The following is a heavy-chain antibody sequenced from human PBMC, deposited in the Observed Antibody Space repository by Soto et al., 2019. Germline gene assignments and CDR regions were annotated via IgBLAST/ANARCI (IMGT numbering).Heavy chain of an antibody. V-gene: IGHV3-30*18. CDR2: ISYDGSNK. CDR1: GFTFSSYG. J-gene: IGHJ4*02. D-gene: IGHD4-17*01. CDR3: AKDPTFYGDSPYAHLSYFDY. Sequence: GGSLRLSCAASGFTFSSYGMHWVRQAPGKGLEWVAVISYDGSNKYYADSVKGRFTISRDNSKNTLYLQMNSLRAEDTAVYYCAKDPTFYGDSPYAHLSYFDYWGQGTLVTVSS.